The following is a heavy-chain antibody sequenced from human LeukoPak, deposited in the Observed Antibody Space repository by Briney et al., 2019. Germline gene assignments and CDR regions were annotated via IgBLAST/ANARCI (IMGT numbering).Heavy chain of an antibody. CDR1: GGSFSGYY. Sequence: TSETLSLTCAVYGGSFSGYYWSWIRRPPGKGLEWIGEINHGGSTNYNPSLKSRVTITVDTSKNQFSLKLSSVTAADTAVYYCARGRIAVAVWDYWGQGTLVTVSS. J-gene: IGHJ4*02. CDR2: INHGGST. D-gene: IGHD6-19*01. CDR3: ARGRIAVAVWDY. V-gene: IGHV4-34*01.